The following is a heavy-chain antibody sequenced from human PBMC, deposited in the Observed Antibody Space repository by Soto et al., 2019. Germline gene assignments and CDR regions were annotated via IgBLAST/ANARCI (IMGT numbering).Heavy chain of an antibody. J-gene: IGHJ4*02. CDR1: GFTFSSYA. V-gene: IGHV3-30-3*01. D-gene: IGHD5-18*01. CDR2: ISYDGSNK. CDR3: ARGHVDTAMVDLYYFDY. Sequence: GGSLRLSCAASGFTFSSYAMHWVRQAPGKGLEWVAVISYDGSNKYYADSVKGRFTISRDNSKNTLYLQMNSLRAEDTAVYYCARGHVDTAMVDLYYFDYWGQGTLVTVSS.